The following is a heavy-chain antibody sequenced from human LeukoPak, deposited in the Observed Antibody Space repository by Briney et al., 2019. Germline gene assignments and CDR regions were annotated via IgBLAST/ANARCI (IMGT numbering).Heavy chain of an antibody. V-gene: IGHV3-30*03. Sequence: GGSLRLSCAASGFTFSSYWMSWVRQAPGKGLEWVAVISYDGSNKYYADSVKGRFTISRDNSKNTLYLQMNSLRAEDTAVYYCAREDWNVDYWGQGTLVTVSS. J-gene: IGHJ4*02. CDR3: AREDWNVDY. D-gene: IGHD1-1*01. CDR2: ISYDGSNK. CDR1: GFTFSSYW.